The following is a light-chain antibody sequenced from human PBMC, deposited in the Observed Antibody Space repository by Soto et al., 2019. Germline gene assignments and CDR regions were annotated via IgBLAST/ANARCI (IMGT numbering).Light chain of an antibody. CDR3: SSYAGSSNV. Sequence: QAVRAHPPSACGSPGQAVAISFTGTISDVGGYNYVSWYQQHPGKAHKLMIYEVNKRHSGVPDRFSGSKSGNTASLTVSGLQAEDEADYYCSSYAGSSNVLGTGTKVTVL. CDR1: ISDVGGYNY. J-gene: IGLJ1*01. CDR2: EVN. V-gene: IGLV2-8*01.